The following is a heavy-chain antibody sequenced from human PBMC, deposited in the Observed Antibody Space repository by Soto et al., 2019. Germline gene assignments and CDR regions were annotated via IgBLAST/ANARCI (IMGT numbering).Heavy chain of an antibody. CDR3: ATGLLGYCSGGSCYSDS. J-gene: IGHJ4*02. CDR1: AYTFTNYA. Sequence: QVQLVQSGAEVKKPGASVRVSCQTSAYTFTNYAVSWVRQAPGQGLEWMGWISGDNGNTIYAQKFQGRVTMTTDTSTRNAYMELRSVRSDDTAVYYCATGLLGYCSGGSCYSDSWGQGTLVTVSS. D-gene: IGHD2-15*01. V-gene: IGHV1-18*01. CDR2: ISGDNGNT.